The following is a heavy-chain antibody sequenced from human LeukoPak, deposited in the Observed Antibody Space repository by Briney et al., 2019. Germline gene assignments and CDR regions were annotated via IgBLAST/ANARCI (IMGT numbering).Heavy chain of an antibody. D-gene: IGHD3-22*01. CDR1: GFTFSDYY. CDR3: AREVPYDSSGYLG. V-gene: IGHV3-11*04. CDR2: ISSSGSTI. Sequence: GGSLRLSCAASGFTFSDYYMSWIRQAPGKGLGWVSYISSSGSTIYYADSVKGRFTISRDNAKNSLYPQMNSLRAEDTAVYYCAREVPYDSSGYLGWGQGTLVTVSS. J-gene: IGHJ4*02.